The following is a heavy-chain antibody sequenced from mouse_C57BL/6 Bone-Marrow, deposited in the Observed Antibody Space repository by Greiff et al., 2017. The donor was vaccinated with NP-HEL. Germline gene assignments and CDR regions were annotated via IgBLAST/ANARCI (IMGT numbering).Heavy chain of an antibody. CDR1: GYTFTDYN. D-gene: IGHD1-1*01. CDR3: ARSPLYYYGSGFAY. CDR2: ITPNNGGT. V-gene: IGHV1-18*01. J-gene: IGHJ3*01. Sequence: EVQLQQSGPELVKPGASVKIPCKASGYTFTDYNMDWVKQSHGKSLEWIGDITPNNGGTIYNQKFKGKAPLTLDKSSSTAYMELRSLTSEDTAVYYCARSPLYYYGSGFAYWGQGTLVTVSA.